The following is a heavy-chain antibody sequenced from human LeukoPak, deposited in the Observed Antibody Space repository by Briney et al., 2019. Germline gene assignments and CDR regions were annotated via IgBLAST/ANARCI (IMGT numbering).Heavy chain of an antibody. Sequence: SVKVSCXASGGTFSSYAINWVRQAPGQGLEWMGRVVPIFGTTNYAQNFPGRVTITADESPSTAYMELSSLRSEDTAVYYCTRSRGSGSYLDYWGQGTLVTVSS. J-gene: IGHJ4*02. D-gene: IGHD3-10*01. CDR2: VVPIFGTT. CDR1: GGTFSSYA. CDR3: TRSRGSGSYLDY. V-gene: IGHV1-69*13.